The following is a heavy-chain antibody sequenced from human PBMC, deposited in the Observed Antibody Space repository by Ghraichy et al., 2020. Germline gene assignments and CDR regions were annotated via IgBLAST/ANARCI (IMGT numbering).Heavy chain of an antibody. CDR2: ISYSVST. D-gene: IGHD6-19*01. CDR1: GGSVSSGSYY. Sequence: GSLSLTCTVSGGSVSSGSYYWSWIRLPPGKGLDWFVYISYSVSTNYNPSLKSRVTISVDTSKNQFSLMLSSVTAADTALYYCARYRAGSGWSQFDYWGQRTLVTVSS. V-gene: IGHV4-61*01. J-gene: IGHJ4*02. CDR3: ARYRAGSGWSQFDY.